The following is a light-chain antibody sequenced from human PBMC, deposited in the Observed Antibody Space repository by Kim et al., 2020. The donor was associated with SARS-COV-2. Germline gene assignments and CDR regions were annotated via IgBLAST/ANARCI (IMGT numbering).Light chain of an antibody. CDR3: AAWDDSLNGHVV. CDR1: SSNIGSNT. CDR2: YNN. V-gene: IGLV1-44*01. J-gene: IGLJ2*01. Sequence: QRCTISCSGSSSNIGSNTVNWYQQLPGTAPKLLIYYNNQRPSGVPDRFSGSQSGTSASLAISGLQSEDEADYYCAAWDDSLNGHVVFGGGTQLTVL.